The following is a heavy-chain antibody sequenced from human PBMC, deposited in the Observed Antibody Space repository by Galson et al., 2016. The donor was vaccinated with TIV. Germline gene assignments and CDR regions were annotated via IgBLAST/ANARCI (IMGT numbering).Heavy chain of an antibody. CDR2: IYPNDSAP. J-gene: IGHJ3*01. V-gene: IGHV5-51*01. CDR1: AYSFPKYW. Sequence: SGAEVQTPGESLQISCRGFAYSFPKYWIAGLRQVSGRALESMAIIYPNDSAPRYIPSYQGQVTISADKTTGTAYLQCGSLKASDTGLYYWARGWRGYPSTFDVWGQGTMVSVSS. CDR3: ARGWRGYPSTFDV. D-gene: IGHD3-3*01.